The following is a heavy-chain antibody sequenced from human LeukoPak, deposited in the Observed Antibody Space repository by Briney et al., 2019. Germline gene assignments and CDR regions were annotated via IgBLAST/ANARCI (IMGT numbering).Heavy chain of an antibody. D-gene: IGHD2-2*01. CDR3: ARDVVPAAPTSNWFDP. CDR2: ISSSSSYI. J-gene: IGHJ5*02. V-gene: IGHV3-21*01. Sequence: PGGSLRLSCAASGFTFSSYSMNWVRQAPGKGLEWVSSISSSSSYIYYADSVKGRLTISRDNAKNSLYLQMNSLRAEDTAAYYCARDVVPAAPTSNWFDPWGQGTLVTVSS. CDR1: GFTFSSYS.